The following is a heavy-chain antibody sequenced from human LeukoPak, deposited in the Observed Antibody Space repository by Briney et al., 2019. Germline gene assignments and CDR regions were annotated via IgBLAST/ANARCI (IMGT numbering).Heavy chain of an antibody. Sequence: GVSLRLACTAAGFTFSSYAMHWVRQAPGKGLEWVAVISYDGSNKYYADSVKGRFTISRDNSKITLYLQMYSLSAEDTAVYYCARGGLRRTLFAFDIWGQGTMVTVSS. V-gene: IGHV3-30-3*01. CDR2: ISYDGSNK. CDR3: ARGGLRRTLFAFDI. CDR1: GFTFSSYA. J-gene: IGHJ3*02. D-gene: IGHD4-17*01.